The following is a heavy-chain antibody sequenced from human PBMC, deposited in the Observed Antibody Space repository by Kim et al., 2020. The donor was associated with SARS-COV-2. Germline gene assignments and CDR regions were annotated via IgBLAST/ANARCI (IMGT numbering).Heavy chain of an antibody. CDR3: ASRVMTATTPFDY. J-gene: IGHJ4*02. V-gene: IGHV3-23*01. D-gene: IGHD2-21*02. Sequence: YADPVKGRLTISRDSSKYTLYLHRNSLKAEDTAVYYCASRVMTATTPFDYWGQGTLVTVSS.